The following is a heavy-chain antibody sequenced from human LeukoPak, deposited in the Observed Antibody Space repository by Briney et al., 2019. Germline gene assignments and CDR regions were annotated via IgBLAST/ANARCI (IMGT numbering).Heavy chain of an antibody. D-gene: IGHD5-24*01. Sequence: PGGSLRLSYAASGFTFSSYSMNWVRQAPGKGLEWVSSISSSSSYIYYADSVKGRFTISRDNAKNSLYLQMNSLRAEDTAVYYCARAPMATKGYFDYWGQGTLVTVSS. J-gene: IGHJ4*02. CDR3: ARAPMATKGYFDY. CDR1: GFTFSSYS. CDR2: ISSSSSYI. V-gene: IGHV3-21*01.